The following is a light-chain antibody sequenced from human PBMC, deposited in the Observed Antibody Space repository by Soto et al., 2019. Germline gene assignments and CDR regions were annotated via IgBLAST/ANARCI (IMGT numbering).Light chain of an antibody. V-gene: IGKV3-20*01. CDR2: TTS. CDR3: QQCGGSPLFS. CDR1: QSVTSSC. J-gene: IGKJ3*01. Sequence: EIVLTQSPGTLSLSPGERATLSCTASQSVTSSCLAWYQRKPGQAPRLLIHTTSIRATDIPDRFSGSGSGTDFTLTISSLQQEDSAVYYCQQCGGSPLFSFGPGTRVDI.